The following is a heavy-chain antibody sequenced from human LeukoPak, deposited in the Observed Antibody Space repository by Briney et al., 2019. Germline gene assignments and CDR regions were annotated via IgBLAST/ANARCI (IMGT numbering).Heavy chain of an antibody. CDR3: ARAGGYRSDFWSGLYYFDY. J-gene: IGHJ4*02. D-gene: IGHD3-3*01. CDR2: IKQDGSEK. V-gene: IGHV3-7*01. Sequence: GGSLRLSCAASGFTFSNAWMSWVRQAPGKGLEWVANIKQDGSEKYYVDSVKDRFTISRDNAKNSLYLQMTSLRAEDTAVYYCARAGGYRSDFWSGLYYFDYWGPGTLVTVSS. CDR1: GFTFSNAW.